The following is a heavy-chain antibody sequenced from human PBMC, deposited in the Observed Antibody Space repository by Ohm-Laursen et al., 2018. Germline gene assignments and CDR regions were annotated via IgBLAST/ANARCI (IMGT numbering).Heavy chain of an antibody. J-gene: IGHJ4*02. CDR3: GRLPHNDYNENNPFDY. D-gene: IGHD3-16*01. CDR1: GFTFSNYW. CDR2: INSDGSIT. Sequence: GSLRLSFTASGFTFSNYWMHWVRQAPGKGLVWVSRINSDGSITTYADSVKGRFTISRDNAKSTLYLQMNSLRAEDTAVYYCGRLPHNDYNENNPFDYWGQGTLVTVSS. V-gene: IGHV3-74*01.